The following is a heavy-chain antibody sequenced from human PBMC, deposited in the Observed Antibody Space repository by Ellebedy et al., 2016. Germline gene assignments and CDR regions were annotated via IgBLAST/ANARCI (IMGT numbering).Heavy chain of an antibody. CDR3: ARGMAVAGLIDY. CDR2: IYYSGST. V-gene: IGHV4-61*01. J-gene: IGHJ4*02. D-gene: IGHD6-19*01. CDR1: GGSVSSGSYY. Sequence: SETLSLXXTVSGGSVSSGSYYWSWIRQPPGKGLEWIGYIYYSGSTNYNPSLKSRVTISVDTSKNQFSLKLSSVTAADTAVYYCARGMAVAGLIDYWGQGTLVTVSS.